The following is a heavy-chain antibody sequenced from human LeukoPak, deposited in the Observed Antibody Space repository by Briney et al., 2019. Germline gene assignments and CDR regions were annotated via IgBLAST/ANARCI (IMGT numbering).Heavy chain of an antibody. CDR1: GYTFTGYY. CDR3: ASQGTTTYNFYYFDY. Sequence: ASVKVSRKASGYTFTGYYMHWVRQAPGQGLEWMGWINPNSGGTNYAQNFQGRVTMTRDTSITTAYMELSRLRSDDTAVYYCASQGTTTYNFYYFDYWGQGTLVTVSS. CDR2: INPNSGGT. D-gene: IGHD1-1*01. J-gene: IGHJ4*02. V-gene: IGHV1-2*02.